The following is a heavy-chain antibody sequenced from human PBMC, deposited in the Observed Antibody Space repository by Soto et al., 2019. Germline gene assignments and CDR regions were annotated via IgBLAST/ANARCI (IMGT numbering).Heavy chain of an antibody. CDR1: GYTFTSYG. CDR2: ISAYNGNT. D-gene: IGHD4-17*01. CDR3: ARDRYGDYVGWFDP. J-gene: IGHJ5*02. V-gene: IGHV1-18*01. Sequence: ASVKVSCKASGYTFTSYGISWVRQAPGQGLEWMGWISAYNGNTNYAQKLQGRVTMTTDTSTSTAYMELRSLRSGDTAVYYCARDRYGDYVGWFDPWGQGTLVTVSS.